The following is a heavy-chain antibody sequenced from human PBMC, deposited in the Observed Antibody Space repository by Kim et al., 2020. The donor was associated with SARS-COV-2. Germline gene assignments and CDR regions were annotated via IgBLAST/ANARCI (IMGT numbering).Heavy chain of an antibody. CDR1: GGSFSGYY. D-gene: IGHD6-13*01. CDR2: INHSGST. V-gene: IGHV4-34*01. CDR3: ARGSSSSSWYLVDY. J-gene: IGHJ4*02. Sequence: SETLSLTCAVYGGSFSGYYWSWIRQPPGKGLEWIGEINHSGSTNYNPSLKSRVTISVDTSKNQFSLKLSSVTAADTAVYYCARGSSSSSWYLVDYWGQGTLVTVSS.